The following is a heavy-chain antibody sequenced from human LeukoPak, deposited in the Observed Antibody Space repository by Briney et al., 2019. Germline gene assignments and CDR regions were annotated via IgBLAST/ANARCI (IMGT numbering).Heavy chain of an antibody. CDR2: IYYSGST. CDR3: ARMGQGVRAYFDY. D-gene: IGHD1-26*01. J-gene: IGHJ4*02. CDR1: GGSVSSSSYY. V-gene: IGHV4-39*02. Sequence: SETLSLTCTVSGGSVSSSSYYWGWIRQPPGKGLEWIGSIYYSGSTYYNPSLKSRVTISVDTSKNHLSLKLSSVTAADTAVYYCARMGQGVRAYFDYWGQGTLVTVSS.